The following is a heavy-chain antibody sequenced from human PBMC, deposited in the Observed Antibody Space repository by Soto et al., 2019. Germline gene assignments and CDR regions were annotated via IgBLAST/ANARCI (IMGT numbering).Heavy chain of an antibody. CDR2: IRGFSPYT. Sequence: EVQLVESGGGLVNPGGSLRLSCISSGFTFRTYTMNWVRQAPGKGLEWVSGIRGFSPYTFYAESVKGRFTISRDNAKNSLYLQMNSLRAEDTAVYYCARDRGYDAHDYYYNARDVCGQGTTVTVSS. V-gene: IGHV3-21*01. CDR3: ARDRGYDAHDYYYNARDV. D-gene: IGHD2-15*01. CDR1: GFTFRTYT. J-gene: IGHJ6*02.